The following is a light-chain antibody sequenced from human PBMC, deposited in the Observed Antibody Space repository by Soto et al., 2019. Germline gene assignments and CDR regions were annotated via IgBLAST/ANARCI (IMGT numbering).Light chain of an antibody. CDR2: DVS. V-gene: IGLV2-14*03. CDR3: SSYTSATTYV. Sequence: QSALTQPASVSGSPGQSITISCTGTSSDIGAYNYDSWYQQHHPGEAPKLIIYDVSHRPPGVSNRFSGSKSGNTASLTISGLQTEDEADYYCSSYTSATTYVFGTGTKVTVL. J-gene: IGLJ1*01. CDR1: SSDIGAYNY.